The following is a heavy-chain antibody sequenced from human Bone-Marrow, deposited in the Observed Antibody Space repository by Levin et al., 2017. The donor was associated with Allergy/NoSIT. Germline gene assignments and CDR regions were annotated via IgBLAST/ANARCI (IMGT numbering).Heavy chain of an antibody. D-gene: IGHD6-19*01. CDR1: GFTFRHAW. CDR2: IKSKTYDEAT. CDR3: NTRLAVAGDDAFDV. Sequence: SCAASGFTFRHAWMSWVRHVPGKGLEWVGQIKSKTYDEATDFAAPVKGRFAISRDDSENTLFLHMNSLKTDDTGVYYCNTRLAVAGDDAFDVWGQGTVVTVSS. J-gene: IGHJ3*01. V-gene: IGHV3-15*05.